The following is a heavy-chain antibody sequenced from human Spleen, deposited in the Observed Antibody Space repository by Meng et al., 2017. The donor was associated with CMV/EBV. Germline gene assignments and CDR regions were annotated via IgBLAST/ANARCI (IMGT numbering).Heavy chain of an antibody. CDR2: INWNGGST. D-gene: IGHD3-3*01. CDR3: ARDKRERYYDFWSGYTDAFDI. V-gene: IGHV3-20*04. Sequence: GGSLRLSCAASRFTFNRSWMHWLCQAPEKGLEWVSGINWNGGSTGYADSVKGRFTISRDNAKNSLYLQMNSLRAEDTALYYCARDKRERYYDFWSGYTDAFDIWGQGTMVTVSS. CDR1: RFTFNRSW. J-gene: IGHJ3*02.